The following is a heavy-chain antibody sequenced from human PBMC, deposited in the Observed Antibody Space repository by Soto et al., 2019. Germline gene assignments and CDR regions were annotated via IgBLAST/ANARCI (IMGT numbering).Heavy chain of an antibody. J-gene: IGHJ6*02. CDR1: GYTFTSYY. V-gene: IGHV1-46*01. CDR2: INPSGGST. Sequence: ASVKVSCKASGYTFTSYYMHWVRQAPGQGLEWMGIINPSGGSTSYAQKFQGRVTMTRDTSTSTVYMELSSLRSEDTAVYYCARDYPDYYYYYGMDVWGQGTKVTVSS. CDR3: ARDYPDYYYYYGMDV.